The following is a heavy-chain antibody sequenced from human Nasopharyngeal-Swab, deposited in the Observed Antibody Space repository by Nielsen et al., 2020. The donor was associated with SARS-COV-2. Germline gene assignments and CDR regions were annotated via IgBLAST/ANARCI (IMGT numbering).Heavy chain of an antibody. Sequence: GESLKISCAASGFTFTSYAMHWVRQAPGKGLEWVAVIPYDGSSSYYADSVKGRFIISRDNSKNTLYLRMNSLRAEDTAVYYCARGNGSYYLYIWDNWGQGTLVTVSS. J-gene: IGHJ4*02. CDR2: IPYDGSSS. CDR1: GFTFTSYA. V-gene: IGHV3-30*04. CDR3: ARGNGSYYLYIWDN. D-gene: IGHD1-26*01.